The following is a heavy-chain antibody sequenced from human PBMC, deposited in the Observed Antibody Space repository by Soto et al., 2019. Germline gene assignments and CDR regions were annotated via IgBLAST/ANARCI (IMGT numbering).Heavy chain of an antibody. J-gene: IGHJ6*02. Sequence: EVQLLESGGGFEQPGGSMRLSCAASGFTFITIAMAWVRQAPGKGLEWVSSISPSGDYAYFADSVKGRFTMSRDNSKNTVYLQLDSLRVEDTATYYCVKATSGGLLYYGMEVWGQGTTVTVSS. V-gene: IGHV3-23*01. CDR2: ISPSGDYA. D-gene: IGHD1-26*01. CDR1: GFTFITIA. CDR3: VKATSGGLLYYGMEV.